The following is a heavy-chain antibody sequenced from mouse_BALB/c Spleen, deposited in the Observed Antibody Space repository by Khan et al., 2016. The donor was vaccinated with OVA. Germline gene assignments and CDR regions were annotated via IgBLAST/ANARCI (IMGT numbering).Heavy chain of an antibody. D-gene: IGHD2-2*01. Sequence: VQLQQSGPELMKPGASVKISCKASGYSFTTYYIHWVMQSHGTSLEWIGYIDPFSGATTYNQKFRGKATLTVDKSSSTAYILLSNLTSEDSAVYCCSRHGYVAWFTYWGQGTLVTVSA. CDR1: GYSFTTYY. CDR2: IDPFSGAT. J-gene: IGHJ3*01. V-gene: IGHV1S135*01. CDR3: SRHGYVAWFTY.